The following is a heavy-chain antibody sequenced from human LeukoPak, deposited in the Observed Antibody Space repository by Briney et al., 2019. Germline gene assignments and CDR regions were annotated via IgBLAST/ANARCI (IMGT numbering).Heavy chain of an antibody. CDR3: ARGEDGDYYFQH. V-gene: IGHV4-34*01. CDR1: GXSFSGYY. Sequence: KTSETLSLTCAVYGXSFSGYYWSWIRQPPGKGLEWIGEINHSGSSNYNPSLKSRATISVDTSKNQLSLKLSSVTAADTAVYYCARGEDGDYYFQHWGQGTLVTVSS. CDR2: INHSGSS. D-gene: IGHD4-17*01. J-gene: IGHJ1*01.